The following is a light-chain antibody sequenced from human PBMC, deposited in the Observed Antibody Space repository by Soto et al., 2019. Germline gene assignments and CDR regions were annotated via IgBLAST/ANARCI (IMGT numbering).Light chain of an antibody. J-gene: IGKJ4*01. CDR2: AAS. Sequence: DIQMTQSPSSLSASVEDRVIITCRASQSISTYLGWYQHKPGKVPKHLIYAASSLQSGVPSRFSGYGSGTEFTLTISSLQPEDSAIYYCLQHNSYPLTFGGGTKVDI. CDR3: LQHNSYPLT. V-gene: IGKV1-17*01. CDR1: QSISTY.